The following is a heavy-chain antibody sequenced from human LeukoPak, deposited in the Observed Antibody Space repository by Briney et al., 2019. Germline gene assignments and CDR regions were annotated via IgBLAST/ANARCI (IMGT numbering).Heavy chain of an antibody. D-gene: IGHD1-26*01. CDR3: AKDTGGSYIFRSGAFDI. Sequence: GGSLRLSCAASGFNLSNYGIHWVRQAPGKGLEWVAFTRYDGSNKYYADSVKGRFTISRDNSKNTLYLQMNSLRAEDTAVYYCAKDTGGSYIFRSGAFDIWGQGTMVTVSS. CDR1: GFNLSNYG. J-gene: IGHJ3*02. CDR2: TRYDGSNK. V-gene: IGHV3-30*02.